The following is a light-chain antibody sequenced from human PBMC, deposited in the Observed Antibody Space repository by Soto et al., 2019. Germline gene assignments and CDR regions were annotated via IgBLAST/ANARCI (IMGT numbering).Light chain of an antibody. CDR2: GAS. J-gene: IGKJ4*01. CDR1: QSVSSSY. V-gene: IGKV3-20*01. CDR3: QQYGSSPLT. Sequence: ESVLTQSPGTLSLSPGERATLSCRASQSVSSSYLAWYQQKPGQAPRLLIYGASTRATGIPDRFSGSGSGTDFTFTISRLASDDVAVYFCQQYGSSPLTFGGRTKVEIK.